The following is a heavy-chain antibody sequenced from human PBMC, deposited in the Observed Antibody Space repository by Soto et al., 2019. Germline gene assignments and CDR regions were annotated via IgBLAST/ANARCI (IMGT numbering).Heavy chain of an antibody. D-gene: IGHD6-13*01. CDR2: ISAYNGNT. V-gene: IGHV1-18*01. CDR1: GYTFTSYG. CDR3: ARVQKVSPCSWYSYYYYCYMYF. J-gene: IGHJ6*03. Sequence: ASVKVSCKASGYTFTSYGISWVRQAPGQGLEWMGWISAYNGNTNYAQKLQGRVTMTTDTSTSTAYMELRSLRSDDTAVYYCARVQKVSPCSWYSYYYYCYMYFWGKGTTVTVSS.